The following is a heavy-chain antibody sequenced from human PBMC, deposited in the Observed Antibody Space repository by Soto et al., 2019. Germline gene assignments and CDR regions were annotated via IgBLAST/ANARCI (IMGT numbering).Heavy chain of an antibody. CDR1: GFTFSSYE. CDR2: ISSSGETV. Sequence: GGSLRLSCEVYGFTFSSYEMYWVRQAPGKGLEWVAYISSSGETVYYAGSVQGRFTISRDNAKNSLYLQMSSLGAEDTAVYYCAREGFYAMDVWGQGTTVTVSS. D-gene: IGHD2-2*01. CDR3: AREGFYAMDV. J-gene: IGHJ6*02. V-gene: IGHV3-48*03.